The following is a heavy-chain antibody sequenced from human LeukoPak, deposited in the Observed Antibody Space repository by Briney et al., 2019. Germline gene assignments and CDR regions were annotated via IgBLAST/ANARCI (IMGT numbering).Heavy chain of an antibody. CDR3: AKDYADSSGWYRAFDI. Sequence: GGSLRLSCAASGFTFSSYAMSWVRQAPGKGLEWVSAISGSGGSTYYADSVKGRFTISRDNSKNKLYLQMNSLRAEDTAVYYCAKDYADSSGWYRAFDIWGQGTMVTVSS. CDR2: ISGSGGST. J-gene: IGHJ3*02. V-gene: IGHV3-23*01. CDR1: GFTFSSYA. D-gene: IGHD6-19*01.